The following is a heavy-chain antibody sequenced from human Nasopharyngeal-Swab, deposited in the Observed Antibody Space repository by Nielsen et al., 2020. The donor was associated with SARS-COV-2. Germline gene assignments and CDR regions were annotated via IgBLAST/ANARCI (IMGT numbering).Heavy chain of an antibody. CDR3: ARSDTAMGGAFDI. D-gene: IGHD5-18*01. V-gene: IGHV4-34*09. J-gene: IGHJ3*02. Sequence: LRLSCAVYGGSFSGYYWSWIRQPPGKGLEWIVEINHSGSPNYNPSLKSRVTISVDTSKNQFSLKLSSVTAADTAVYYCARSDTAMGGAFDIWGQGTMVTVSS. CDR2: INHSGSP. CDR1: GGSFSGYY.